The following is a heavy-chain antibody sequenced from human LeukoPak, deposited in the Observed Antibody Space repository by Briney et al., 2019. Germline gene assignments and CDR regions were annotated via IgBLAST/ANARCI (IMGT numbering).Heavy chain of an antibody. V-gene: IGHV3-7*01. CDR1: GFTFSSYW. CDR3: ARGGGSCDF. D-gene: IGHD2-15*01. Sequence: GSLRLSCAASGFTFSSYWMSWVRQAPGKGLEWVANIKKDGSPNYYVDSVKGRFTISKDNAKNSLYLQMNSLRAEDTAVYYCARGGGSCDFWGQGTLVTVSS. CDR2: IKKDGSPN. J-gene: IGHJ4*02.